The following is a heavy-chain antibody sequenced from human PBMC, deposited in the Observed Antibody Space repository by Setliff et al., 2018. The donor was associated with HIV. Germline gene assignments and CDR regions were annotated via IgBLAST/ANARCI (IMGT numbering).Heavy chain of an antibody. CDR1: GFTFSHFG. V-gene: IGHV3-48*03. Sequence: LRLSCAASGFTFSHFGMNWVRQAPGKGLEWISYISSSGSSIYYADSVKGRFAISRDNAKNSLYLQLNSLRAEDTAVYYCAKDGGSYFAADPRGQFDYWGQGTLVTVSS. CDR3: AKDGGSYFAADPRGQFDY. CDR2: ISSSGSSI. J-gene: IGHJ4*02. D-gene: IGHD1-26*01.